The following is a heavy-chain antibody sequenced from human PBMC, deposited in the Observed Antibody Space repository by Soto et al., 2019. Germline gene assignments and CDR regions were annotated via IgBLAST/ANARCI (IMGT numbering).Heavy chain of an antibody. V-gene: IGHV1-58*01. Sequence: SSVKVPCKASGRTFTSSAVQCVRQARGQRLEWIGWIVVCSGNTNYAQKLQERVTITRDMSTSTDYMELSSLRSEDTAVYYCAAEYRVPWVSYWGQGTLVTVSS. D-gene: IGHD1-26*01. CDR1: GRTFTSSA. CDR3: AAEYRVPWVSY. J-gene: IGHJ4*02. CDR2: IVVCSGNT.